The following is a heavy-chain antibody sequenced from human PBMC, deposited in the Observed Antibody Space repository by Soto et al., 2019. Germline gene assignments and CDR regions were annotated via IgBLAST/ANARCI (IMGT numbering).Heavy chain of an antibody. CDR3: ARIGCSGGSCYSYYYYYMDV. V-gene: IGHV4-39*01. D-gene: IGHD2-15*01. J-gene: IGHJ6*03. CDR2: IYYSGST. Sequence: SETLSLTCTVSGGSISSSSYYWGWIRQPPGKGLEWIGSIYYSGSTYYNPSLKSRVTISVDTSKNQFSLKLSSVTAADTAVYYCARIGCSGGSCYSYYYYYMDVWGKGTTVTVSS. CDR1: GGSISSSSYY.